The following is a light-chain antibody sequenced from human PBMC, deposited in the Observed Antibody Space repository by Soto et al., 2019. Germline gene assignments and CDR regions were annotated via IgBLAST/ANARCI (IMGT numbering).Light chain of an antibody. Sequence: DIQMTQSPSSVSASVGDRVTITCRASQGISSRLAWYQQKPGKAPNLLIYAASSLQSGVPSRFSGSGTETDFTLTIGSLQPEDFATYYCQQANSFPLTFGGGTKVEIK. V-gene: IGKV1-12*01. J-gene: IGKJ4*01. CDR3: QQANSFPLT. CDR1: QGISSR. CDR2: AAS.